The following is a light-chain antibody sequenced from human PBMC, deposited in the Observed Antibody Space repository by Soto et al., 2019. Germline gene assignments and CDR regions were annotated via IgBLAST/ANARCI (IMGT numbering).Light chain of an antibody. J-gene: IGLJ1*01. CDR2: GNS. CDR3: QSYDRSLSALYV. Sequence: QSVLTQPPSVSGAPGQRVTISCTGSSSNIGAGYDVHWYQQLPGTAPKLLIYGNSNRPSGVPDRFSGSKSGTSASLAITGLQAEDEADYYYQSYDRSLSALYVFGTGTKLTVL. CDR1: SSNIGAGYD. V-gene: IGLV1-40*01.